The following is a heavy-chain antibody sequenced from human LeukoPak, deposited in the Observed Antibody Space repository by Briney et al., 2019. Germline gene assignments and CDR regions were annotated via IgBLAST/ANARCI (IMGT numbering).Heavy chain of an antibody. V-gene: IGHV1-45*02. CDR1: GYTFTYRY. Sequence: SVKVSCKASGYTFTYRYLHWVRQAPGQALEWMGWIAPFNGNTNYAQKFQDRVTITRDRSMSTAYMELSSLRSEDTAMYYCATQRSGYSYGQQFDYWGQGTLVTVSS. CDR3: ATQRSGYSYGQQFDY. J-gene: IGHJ4*02. D-gene: IGHD5-18*01. CDR2: IAPFNGNT.